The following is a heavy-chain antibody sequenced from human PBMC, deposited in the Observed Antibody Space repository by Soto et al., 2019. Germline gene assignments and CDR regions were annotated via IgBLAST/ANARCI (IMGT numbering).Heavy chain of an antibody. D-gene: IGHD3-3*01. J-gene: IGHJ6*01. Sequence: QVQLVESGGGVVQPGRSLRLSCVASGFTLSRYAMHWVRQAPGKGLEWVAVISYDGTNKYYADSVKGRFTFSSDNSKNTLYLQMNRLKPEATAAHLYSRVGTEEYEFWGGGMDVWRQGTTVTVSS. CDR2: ISYDGTNK. CDR3: SRVGTEEYEFWGGGMDV. V-gene: IGHV3-30*04. CDR1: GFTLSRYA.